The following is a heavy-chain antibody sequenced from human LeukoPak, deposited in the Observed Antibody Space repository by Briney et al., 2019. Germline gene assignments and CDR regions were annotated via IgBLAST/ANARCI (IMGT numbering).Heavy chain of an antibody. CDR2: IHYSGST. D-gene: IGHD6-19*01. CDR3: ASFQWLGRFDY. J-gene: IGHJ4*02. Sequence: PSETLSLTCTVSGGSIRSSSYYWGWIRQPPGRGLEWIGTIHYSGSTYYNPSLKSRVTISVATSKNQFSLKLSSVTAADTAVYLCASFQWLGRFDYWGQGTLVTVSS. CDR1: GGSIRSSSYY. V-gene: IGHV4-39*01.